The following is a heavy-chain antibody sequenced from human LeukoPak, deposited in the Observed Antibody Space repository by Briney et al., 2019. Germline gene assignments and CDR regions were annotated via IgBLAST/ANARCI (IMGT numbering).Heavy chain of an antibody. CDR1: GFSLSTSGVG. Sequence: SGPTLVNPTQTLTLTCTFSGFSLSTSGVGVGWIRQPPGKALEWLALIYWNDDQRYSPSLKSRLTITKDTSKNQVVLTMTNMDPVDTATYYCAHRYDFWSGYYFDYWGQGTLVTVSS. D-gene: IGHD3-3*01. J-gene: IGHJ4*02. CDR3: AHRYDFWSGYYFDY. V-gene: IGHV2-5*01. CDR2: IYWNDDQ.